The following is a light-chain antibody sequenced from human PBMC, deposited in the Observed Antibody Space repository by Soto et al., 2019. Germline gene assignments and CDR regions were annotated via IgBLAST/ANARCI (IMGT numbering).Light chain of an antibody. CDR3: GTWDSSLSAGM. Sequence: QSVLTQPPSVSAAPGQKITVSCSGSSSNIGKNYVSWYQQLPGTAPKLLIYDNDKRPSGIPDRFSGSKSGTSATLGITRLQTGDEADYYCGTWDSSLSAGMFGGGTKLTVL. CDR2: DND. J-gene: IGLJ3*02. CDR1: SSNIGKNY. V-gene: IGLV1-51*01.